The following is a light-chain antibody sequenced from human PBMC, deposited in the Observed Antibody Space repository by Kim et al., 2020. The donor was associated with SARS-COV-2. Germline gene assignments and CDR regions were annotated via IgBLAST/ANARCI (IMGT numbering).Light chain of an antibody. CDR2: EVN. Sequence: QSALTQPASVSGSPGQSITISCTGTSSDVGGYNYVSWYQQYPGKAPKLMISEVNNRPSGVSNRFSGSKSGNTASLTISGLLPEDEADYYCSSCTSSSTLAYVFGTGTKVTVL. J-gene: IGLJ1*01. CDR3: SSCTSSSTLAYV. CDR1: SSDVGGYNY. V-gene: IGLV2-14*01.